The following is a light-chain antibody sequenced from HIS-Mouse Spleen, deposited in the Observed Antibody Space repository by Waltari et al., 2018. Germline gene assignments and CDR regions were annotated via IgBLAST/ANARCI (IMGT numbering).Light chain of an antibody. CDR1: SSDVGGYHN. CDR3: CSYAGSYTFEKV. J-gene: IGLJ2*01. V-gene: IGLV2-11*01. CDR2: DVS. Sequence: QSALTQPRSVSGSPGQSVTISCTGTSSDVGGYHNVPWYQQHPGKAPNLMIYDVSKRPSGVPDRFSGSKSGNTASLTISGLQAEDEADYYCCSYAGSYTFEKVFGGGTKLTVL.